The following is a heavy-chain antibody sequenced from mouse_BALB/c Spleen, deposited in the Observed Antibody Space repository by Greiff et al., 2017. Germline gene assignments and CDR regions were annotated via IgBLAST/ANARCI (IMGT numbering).Heavy chain of an antibody. V-gene: IGHV14-3*02. CDR1: GFNIKDTY. J-gene: IGHJ1*01. D-gene: IGHD1-1*02. CDR3: ARGGNPRYFDV. CDR2: IDPANGNT. Sequence: EVQLQESGAELVKPGASVKLSCTASGFNIKDTYMHWVKQRPEQGLEWIGRIDPANGNTKYDPKFQGKATITADTSSNTAYLQLSSLTSEDTAVYYCARGGNPRYFDVWGAGTTVTVSS.